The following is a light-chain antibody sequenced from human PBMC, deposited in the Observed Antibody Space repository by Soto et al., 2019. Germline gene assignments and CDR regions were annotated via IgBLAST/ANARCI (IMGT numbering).Light chain of an antibody. Sequence: EIVLTQSPATLSLSPGERATLSCRASQSVSNYLAWYQQKPGQAPRLLIYGASNRATGIPARFTGSGSGTVFTLTISSLEPDDFAVYYCQHRGEWPRTFGQGTKLEIK. CDR2: GAS. CDR3: QHRGEWPRT. CDR1: QSVSNY. V-gene: IGKV3-11*01. J-gene: IGKJ2*01.